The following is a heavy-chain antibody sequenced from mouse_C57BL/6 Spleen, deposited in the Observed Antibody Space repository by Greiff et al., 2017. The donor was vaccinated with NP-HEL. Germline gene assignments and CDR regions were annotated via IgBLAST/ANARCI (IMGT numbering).Heavy chain of an antibody. CDR1: GYTFTSYW. D-gene: IGHD3-1*01. CDR2: IHPNSGST. V-gene: IGHV1-64*01. CDR3: ARSPARISYFDY. Sequence: QVQLQQPGAELVKPGASVKLSCKASGYTFTSYWMHWVKQRPGQGLEWIGMIHPNSGSTNYNEKFKSKATLTVDKSSSTAYMQLSSLTSEDSAVYYCARSPARISYFDYWGQGTTLTVSS. J-gene: IGHJ2*01.